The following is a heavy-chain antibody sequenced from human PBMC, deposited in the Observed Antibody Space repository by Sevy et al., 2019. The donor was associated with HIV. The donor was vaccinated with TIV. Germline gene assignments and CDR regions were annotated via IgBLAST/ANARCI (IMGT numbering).Heavy chain of an antibody. CDR2: INSNGVTT. CDR3: ARGGAFWSGYTDY. V-gene: IGHV3-64*02. CDR1: GFTFSSYA. D-gene: IGHD3-3*01. Sequence: GGSLRLSCAASGFTFSSYAMHWVRQAPGKGLECVAAINSNGVTTYYADSVKGRFTISRDNPKNTLYLQMGSLRAEDMAVYYCARGGAFWSGYTDYWGQGTLVTVSS. J-gene: IGHJ4*02.